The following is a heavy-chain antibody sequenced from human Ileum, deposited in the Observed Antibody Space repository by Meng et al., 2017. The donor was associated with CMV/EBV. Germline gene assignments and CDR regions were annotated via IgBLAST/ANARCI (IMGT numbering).Heavy chain of an antibody. D-gene: IGHD3-16*02. V-gene: IGHV3-23*01. J-gene: IGHJ4*02. CDR3: AKRDFFHRTYHYFEFYFDN. Sequence: FGDSAMSWVRLAPGKGLEWVSGISRSGENTYYADSVTGRFTISRDSSKNTLYLQMNGLRAEDTALYYCAKRDFFHRTYHYFEFYFDNWGQGALVTVSS. CDR1: FGDSA. CDR2: ISRSGENT.